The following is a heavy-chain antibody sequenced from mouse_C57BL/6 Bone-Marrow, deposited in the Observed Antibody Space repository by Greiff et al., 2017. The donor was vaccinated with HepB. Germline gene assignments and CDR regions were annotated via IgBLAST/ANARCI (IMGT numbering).Heavy chain of an antibody. CDR3: ARDEDYDGSSYSPCAMDY. J-gene: IGHJ4*01. CDR2: ISYDGSN. D-gene: IGHD1-1*01. V-gene: IGHV3-6*01. CDR1: GYSITSGYY. Sequence: VQLQQSGPGLVKPSQSLSLTCSVTGYSITSGYYWNWIRQFPGNKLEWMGYISYDGSNNYNPSLKNRISITRDTSKNQFFLKLNSVTTEDTATYYCARDEDYDGSSYSPCAMDYWGQGTSVTVSS.